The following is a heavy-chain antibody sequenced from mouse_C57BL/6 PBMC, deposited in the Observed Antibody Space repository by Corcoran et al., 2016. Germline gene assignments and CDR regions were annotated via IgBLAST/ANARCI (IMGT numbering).Heavy chain of an antibody. CDR3: AYYYGGIAY. CDR1: GYTFTTYG. CDR2: INTYSGVP. J-gene: IGHJ3*01. V-gene: IGHV9-3*01. Sequence: QIQLVQSGPELKKPGETVKISCKASGYTFTTYGMSWVKQAPGKGLKWMGWINTYSGVPTYADDFKGRFAFSLETSASTAYLQINNLKNEDTATYFCAYYYGGIAYWGQWTLVTVSA. D-gene: IGHD1-1*01.